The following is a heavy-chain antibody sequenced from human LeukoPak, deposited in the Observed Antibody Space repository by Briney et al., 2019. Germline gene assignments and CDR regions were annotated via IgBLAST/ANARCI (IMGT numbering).Heavy chain of an antibody. Sequence: ASVKVSCKASGYTFTGYYMHWVRQAPGQGLEWMGWINPNSGGTNYAQKFQGRVTMTRDTSISTAYMELSRLRSDDTAVYYCARDSRISRVAAAGYYYYYYGMDVWGQGTTVTVSS. CDR2: INPNSGGT. CDR1: GYTFTGYY. V-gene: IGHV1-2*02. D-gene: IGHD6-13*01. J-gene: IGHJ6*02. CDR3: ARDSRISRVAAAGYYYYYYGMDV.